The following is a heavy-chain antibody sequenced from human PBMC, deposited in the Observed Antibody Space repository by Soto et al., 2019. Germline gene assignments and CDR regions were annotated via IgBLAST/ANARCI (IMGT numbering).Heavy chain of an antibody. V-gene: IGHV3-48*03. CDR1: GFTFSSYE. D-gene: IGHD2-8*01. J-gene: IGHJ6*02. CDR2: ISSSGSTI. CDR3: ERDLSYCNNGVCYREDYHYDYGMDV. Sequence: GGSLRLSCAASGFTFSSYEMNWVRQSPGKGLEWVSYISSSGSTIYYADSVKGRFTISRDNAKNSLYLQMNSLRAEETAVYYCERDLSYCNNGVCYREDYHYDYGMDVWGQGTTVTVSS.